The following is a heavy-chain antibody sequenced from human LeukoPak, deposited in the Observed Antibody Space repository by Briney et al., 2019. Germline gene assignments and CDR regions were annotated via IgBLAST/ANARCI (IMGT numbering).Heavy chain of an antibody. V-gene: IGHV3-23*01. CDR1: GFTFSSYA. CDR2: ISGSGGST. D-gene: IGHD1-7*01. CDR3: AKDTDRYNWNYVLWNYFDY. J-gene: IGHJ4*02. Sequence: PGGSLRLSCAASGFTFSSYAMSWVRQAPGKGLEWVSAISGSGGSTYYADSVKGRFTISRDNSKNTLYLQMNSLRAEDTAVYYCAKDTDRYNWNYVLWNYFDYWGQGTLVTVSS.